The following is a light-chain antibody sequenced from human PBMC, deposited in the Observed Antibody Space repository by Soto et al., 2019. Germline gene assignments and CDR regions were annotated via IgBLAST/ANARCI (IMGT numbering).Light chain of an antibody. CDR2: SNN. CDR1: SSHIVSNT. Sequence: QSALTQPPSASGTPGQRVTISCSGNSSHIVSNTVNWYQQLPGTAPKLLIYSNNQRPSGVPDRFSGSKSGTSASLAISGLQSEDEADYYCAEWDDSLNGRYVLGTGTKSPS. CDR3: AEWDDSLNGRYV. J-gene: IGLJ1*01. V-gene: IGLV1-44*01.